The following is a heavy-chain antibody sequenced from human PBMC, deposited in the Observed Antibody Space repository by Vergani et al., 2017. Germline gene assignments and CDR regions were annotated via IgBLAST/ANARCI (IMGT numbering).Heavy chain of an antibody. CDR2: IKSDGRT. D-gene: IGHD2-8*01. Sequence: VELLESGGGLAQPGGSLRVSCSASGFRVTTYYMSWVRQAPGKGLEWVSVIKSDGRTSYAESVRGRFTISRDNAKNSLHLQMNNLRAEDTAVYYCARQSRDVFCTNGVCPLGYWGQGALVTVSS. CDR1: GFRVTTYY. J-gene: IGHJ4*02. CDR3: ARQSRDVFCTNGVCPLGY. V-gene: IGHV3-66*04.